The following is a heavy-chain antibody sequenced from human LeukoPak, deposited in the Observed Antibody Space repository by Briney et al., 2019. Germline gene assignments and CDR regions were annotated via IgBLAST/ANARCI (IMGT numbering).Heavy chain of an antibody. CDR3: ARSSHYDILTGYSEEDAFDI. CDR2: IYSGGST. CDR1: GFTFSSYC. D-gene: IGHD3-9*01. Sequence: GASLKLSCAASGFTFSSYCMSWVRKAPGKGLEWLSDIYSGGSTEYAASVKGRFTISRDNSKNTLYLQMNSLKVEDTAVYYCARSSHYDILTGYSEEDAFDIWGQGTMVTVSS. V-gene: IGHV3-53*01. J-gene: IGHJ3*02.